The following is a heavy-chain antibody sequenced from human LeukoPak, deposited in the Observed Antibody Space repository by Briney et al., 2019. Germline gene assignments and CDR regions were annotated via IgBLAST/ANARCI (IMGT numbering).Heavy chain of an antibody. D-gene: IGHD5-12*01. J-gene: IGHJ6*02. CDR2: IDWDDDK. V-gene: IGHV2-70*01. CDR3: ARIRGYSGYDKEYYCYYGMDV. CDR1: GFSLSTSGMC. Sequence: SGPTLVKPTQTLTLTCTYSGFSLSTSGMCVSWIRQPPGKALEWLALIDWDDDKYYSTSLKTRLTISKDTSKNQVVLTMTNMDPVDTATYYCARIRGYSGYDKEYYCYYGMDVWGQGTTVTVSS.